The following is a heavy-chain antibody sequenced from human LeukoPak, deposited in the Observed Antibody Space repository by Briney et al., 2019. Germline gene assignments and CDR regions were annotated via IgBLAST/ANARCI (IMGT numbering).Heavy chain of an antibody. J-gene: IGHJ6*03. Sequence: ASVKVSCKASGYTFTGYYMHWVRQAPGQGLEWMGWMNPNSGNTGYAQKFQGRVTITRNTSISTAYMELSSLRSEDTAVYYCASSSSSWYTAEYMDVWGKGTTVTVSS. D-gene: IGHD6-13*01. CDR3: ASSSSSWYTAEYMDV. CDR2: MNPNSGNT. CDR1: GYTFTGYY. V-gene: IGHV1-8*03.